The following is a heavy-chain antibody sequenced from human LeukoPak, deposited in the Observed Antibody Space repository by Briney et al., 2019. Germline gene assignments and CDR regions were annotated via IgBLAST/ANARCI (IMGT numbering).Heavy chain of an antibody. CDR1: GFTFSSYA. Sequence: QPGGSLRLSCAASGFTFSSYAISWVRQAPGKGLEWVSAISGSGGSTYYADSVKGRFTISRDNSKNTLYLQMNSLRAEDTAVYYCAKDQSSSWYSNFDYWGQGTLVTVSS. J-gene: IGHJ4*02. V-gene: IGHV3-23*01. CDR3: AKDQSSSWYSNFDY. CDR2: ISGSGGST. D-gene: IGHD6-13*01.